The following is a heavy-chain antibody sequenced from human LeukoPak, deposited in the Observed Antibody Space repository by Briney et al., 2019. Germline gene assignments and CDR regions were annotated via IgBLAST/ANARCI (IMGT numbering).Heavy chain of an antibody. CDR1: GGSFSGYY. D-gene: IGHD1-26*01. CDR2: INHSGST. J-gene: IGHJ4*02. V-gene: IGHV4-34*01. CDR3: ARDQVGATLRLFDY. Sequence: PSETLSLTCAVYGGSFSGYYWSWIRQPPGKGLEWIGEINHSGSTNYNPSLKSRVTISVDTSKNQFSLKLSSVTAADTAVYYCARDQVGATLRLFDYWGQGTLVTVSS.